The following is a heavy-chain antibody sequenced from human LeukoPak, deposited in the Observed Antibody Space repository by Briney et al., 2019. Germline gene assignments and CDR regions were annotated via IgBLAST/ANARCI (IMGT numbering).Heavy chain of an antibody. J-gene: IGHJ4*02. CDR2: IYYSGST. CDR1: GGSISSGGYS. Sequence: SQTLSLTCAVSGGSISSGGYSWSWIRQPPGKGLEWIGSIYYSGSTYYNPSLKSRVTISVDTSKNQFSLKLSSVTAADTAVYYCARQSFYDWLSDYWGQGTLVTVSS. V-gene: IGHV4-30-2*03. CDR3: ARQSFYDWLSDY. D-gene: IGHD3-9*01.